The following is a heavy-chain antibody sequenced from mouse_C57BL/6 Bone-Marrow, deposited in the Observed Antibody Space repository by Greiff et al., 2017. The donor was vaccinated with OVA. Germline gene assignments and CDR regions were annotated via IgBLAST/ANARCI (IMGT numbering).Heavy chain of an antibody. V-gene: IGHV14-4*01. CDR1: GFNIKDDY. CDR2: IDPENGDT. Sequence: VQLQQSGAELVRPGASVKLSCTASGFNIKDDYMHWVKQRPEQGLEWIGWIDPENGDTEYASKFQGKAPITADTSSNTAYLQHSSLTSEDTAVYYCTSYGNCDYWGQGTTLTVSS. D-gene: IGHD2-1*01. CDR3: TSYGNCDY. J-gene: IGHJ2*01.